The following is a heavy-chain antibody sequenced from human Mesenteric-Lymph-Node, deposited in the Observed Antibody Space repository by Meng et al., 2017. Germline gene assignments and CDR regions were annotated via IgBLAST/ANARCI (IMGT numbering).Heavy chain of an antibody. CDR2: ISSNGGST. J-gene: IGHJ3*02. V-gene: IGHV3-64*01. CDR1: GFTFSSYA. Sequence: GGSLRLSCAASGFTFSSYAMHWVRQAPGKGLEYVSAISSNGGSTYYANSVKGRFTISRDNSKNTLYLQMGSLRAEDMAVYYCARSYSSSWSDAFDIWGQGTMVTVSS. CDR3: ARSYSSSWSDAFDI. D-gene: IGHD6-13*01.